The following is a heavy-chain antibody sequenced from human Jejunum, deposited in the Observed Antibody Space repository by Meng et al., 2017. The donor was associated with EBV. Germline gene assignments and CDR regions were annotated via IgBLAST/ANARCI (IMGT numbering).Heavy chain of an antibody. J-gene: IGHJ5*02. D-gene: IGHD3-10*01. CDR3: ARLGGYASGTYYPIDP. CDR2: INHGGGA. V-gene: IGHV4-34*01. Sequence: QMQTRPWGAGMWSPSGTLSLTCAVDGGSFSDYYWTWIRQPPGKGLEWIGEINHGGGAIYNPSLKSRVTISVDTSKNQFSLKLSSVTAADTAVYYCARLGGYASGTYYPIDPWGQGTLVTVSS. CDR1: GGSFSDYY.